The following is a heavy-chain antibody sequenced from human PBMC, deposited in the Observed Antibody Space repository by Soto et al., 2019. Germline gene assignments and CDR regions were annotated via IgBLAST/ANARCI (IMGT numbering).Heavy chain of an antibody. D-gene: IGHD1-1*01. J-gene: IGHJ4*02. CDR2: ISYDGSNK. CDR3: ARDAGTDRSFDY. V-gene: IGHV3-30-3*01. Sequence: GGSLRLSCAASGFTFSSYAMHWVRQAPGKGLEWVAVISYDGSNKYYADSVKGRFTISRDNSKNTLYLQMNSLRAEDTAVYYCARDAGTDRSFDYWRQGTLVTVSS. CDR1: GFTFSSYA.